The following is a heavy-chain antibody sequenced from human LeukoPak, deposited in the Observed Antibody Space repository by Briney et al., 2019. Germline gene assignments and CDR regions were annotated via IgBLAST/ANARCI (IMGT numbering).Heavy chain of an antibody. D-gene: IGHD6-19*01. CDR2: ISSGSSYTNTSGSTYI. CDR1: GFTFSTYT. J-gene: IGHJ4*02. Sequence: GGSLRLSCAASGFTFSTYTMSWVRQAPGKGLEWVSSISSGSSYTNTSGSTYINYAESVKGRFTISRDSATNSLYLQMNSLRAEDTAVYYCARGIAVAAKAPYFDYWGQGTLLTVSS. CDR3: ARGIAVAAKAPYFDY. V-gene: IGHV3-21*06.